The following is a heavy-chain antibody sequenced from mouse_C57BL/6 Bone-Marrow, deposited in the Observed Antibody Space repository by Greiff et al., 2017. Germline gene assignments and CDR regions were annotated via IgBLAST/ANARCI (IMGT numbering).Heavy chain of an antibody. Sequence: QVQLQQSGAELVRPGTSVKVSCKASGYAFTNYLLAWVKQRPGQGLEWIGVINPGSGGTNYTEKFKGKGTLTADKSSSTAYMQLSSLTSEDSAVYFCSRSKNWDSWFAYWGQGTLVTVSA. D-gene: IGHD4-1*01. V-gene: IGHV1-54*01. CDR3: SRSKNWDSWFAY. J-gene: IGHJ3*01. CDR1: GYAFTNYL. CDR2: INPGSGGT.